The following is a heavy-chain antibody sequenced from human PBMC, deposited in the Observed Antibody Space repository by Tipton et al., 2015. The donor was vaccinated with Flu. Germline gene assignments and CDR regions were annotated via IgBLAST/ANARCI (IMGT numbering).Heavy chain of an antibody. Sequence: PGLVKPSETLSLTCTVSGASITSGDNYWSWIRKPAGKGLEWIGRFYTSGGTKYNPSLKSRVSISVDTSKNQFSLRLNSVTAADTAVYYCARGLSSGWYSAGYFDYWGQGIRVSVSS. J-gene: IGHJ4*02. CDR3: ARGLSSGWYSAGYFDY. V-gene: IGHV4-61*02. D-gene: IGHD6-19*01. CDR1: GASITSGDNY. CDR2: FYTSGGT.